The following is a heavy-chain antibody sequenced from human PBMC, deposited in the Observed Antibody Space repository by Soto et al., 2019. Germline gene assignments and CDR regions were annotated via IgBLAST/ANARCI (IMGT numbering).Heavy chain of an antibody. J-gene: IGHJ5*02. CDR3: ARDQPGGIFGVDP. D-gene: IGHD3-3*01. V-gene: IGHV4-30-4*01. CDR1: GGSISSGDYY. CDR2: IYYSGST. Sequence: QVQLQESGPGLVKPSQTLSLTCTVSGGSISSGDYYWSWIRQPPGKGLEWIGYIYYSGSTYYNPSLKSRVTIAVDTSKNQFSLKLSSVTAADTAVYYCARDQPGGIFGVDPWGQGTLVTVSS.